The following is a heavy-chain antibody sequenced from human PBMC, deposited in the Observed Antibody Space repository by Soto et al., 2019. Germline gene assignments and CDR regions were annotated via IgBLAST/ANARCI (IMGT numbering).Heavy chain of an antibody. D-gene: IGHD3-3*01. J-gene: IGHJ4*02. CDR1: GGSFSGYY. CDR3: ARGRVSGGTYYDFWSGYYGVNFDY. CDR2: INHSGST. V-gene: IGHV4-34*01. Sequence: SETLSLTCAVYGGSFSGYYWSWIRQPPGKGLEWIGEINHSGSTNYNPSLKSRVTISVDTSKNQFSLKLSSVTAADTAVYYCARGRVSGGTYYDFWSGYYGVNFDYWGQGTLVTVSS.